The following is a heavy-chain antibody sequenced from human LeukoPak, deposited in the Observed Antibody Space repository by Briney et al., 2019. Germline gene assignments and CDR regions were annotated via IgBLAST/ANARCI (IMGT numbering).Heavy chain of an antibody. CDR1: GFTFSSYA. D-gene: IGHD3-22*01. Sequence: GGSLRLSCAASGFTFSSYAMPWVRQAPGKGLEWVAVIWYDGTNKYSADSVKGRFTISRDNSKNTLYLQMNSLRAEDTALYYCARDRDYDSSAYYDYWGQGTLVTVSS. V-gene: IGHV3-33*01. CDR2: IWYDGTNK. CDR3: ARDRDYDSSAYYDY. J-gene: IGHJ4*02.